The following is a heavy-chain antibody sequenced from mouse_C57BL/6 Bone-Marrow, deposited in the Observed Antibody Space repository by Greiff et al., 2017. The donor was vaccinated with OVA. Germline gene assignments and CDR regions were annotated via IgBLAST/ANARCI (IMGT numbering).Heavy chain of an antibody. D-gene: IGHD1-1*01. CDR3: AILAMDY. V-gene: IGHV1-53*01. Sequence: QVQLQQPGTELVKPGASVKLSCKASGYTFTSYWMHWVKQRPGQGLEWIGNINPSSGYTKYNQKFKDKATLTADKSSSTAYMQLSSLTYEDSAVYYCAILAMDYWGQGTSVTVSS. J-gene: IGHJ4*01. CDR2: INPSSGYT. CDR1: GYTFTSYW.